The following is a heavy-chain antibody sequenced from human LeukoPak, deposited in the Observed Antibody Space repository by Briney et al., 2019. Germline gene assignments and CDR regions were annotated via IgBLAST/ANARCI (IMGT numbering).Heavy chain of an antibody. CDR3: ARGGYFDWLSLDY. Sequence: SETLSLTCTVSGGSISSYYWSWIRQPPGKGLEWIGDIYYNGSTNYNPSLKSRVTISVDTSKNQFSLKLSSVTAADTAVYYCARGGYFDWLSLDYWGQGTLVTVSS. CDR2: IYYNGST. V-gene: IGHV4-59*01. J-gene: IGHJ4*02. CDR1: GGSISSYY. D-gene: IGHD3-9*01.